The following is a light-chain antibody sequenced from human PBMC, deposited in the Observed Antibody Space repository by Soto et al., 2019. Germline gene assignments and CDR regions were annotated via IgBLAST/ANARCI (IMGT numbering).Light chain of an antibody. V-gene: IGKV1-5*03. J-gene: IGKJ1*01. Sequence: DIHLTQSPSTLSASVGDRVTITCRASQSISSWLAWYQQKPGKAPKLLIYKASTLESGVPSSFSGSGSGTEFTLTIISLQPDDFATYYCQHWVDYMWTFGQGTKVEIK. CDR3: QHWVDYMWT. CDR2: KAS. CDR1: QSISSW.